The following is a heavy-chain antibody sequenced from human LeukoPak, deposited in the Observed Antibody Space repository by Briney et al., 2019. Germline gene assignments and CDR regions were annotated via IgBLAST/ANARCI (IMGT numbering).Heavy chain of an antibody. CDR1: GFTFTNAW. J-gene: IGHJ3*02. D-gene: IGHD3-9*01. CDR3: TTALNFHILTGLYQPIAAFDI. CDR2: MKSKRDGGAT. V-gene: IGHV3-15*01. Sequence: KAGGSLRLSCEASGFTFTNAWMNWVRQAPGKGPEWVGRMKSKRDGGATEYAAPVKGRFTISRDDSKNKVYLQMNSLKTEDTGVPYYTTALNFHILTGLYQPIAAFDIWGQGTLVTVSS.